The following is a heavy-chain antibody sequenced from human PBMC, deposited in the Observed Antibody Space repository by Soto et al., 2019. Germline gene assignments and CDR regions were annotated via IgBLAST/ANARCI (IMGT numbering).Heavy chain of an antibody. Sequence: SETLSLTCTVSGGSISSYYWSWIRQPPGKGLEWIGYIYYSGSTNYNPSLKSRVTISVDTSKNQFSLKLSSVTAADTAVYYCARLVDDFLSGYYSYYYYYMDVWGKGTTVTVSS. CDR3: ARLVDDFLSGYYSYYYYYMDV. V-gene: IGHV4-59*08. J-gene: IGHJ6*03. D-gene: IGHD3-3*01. CDR2: IYYSGST. CDR1: GGSISSYY.